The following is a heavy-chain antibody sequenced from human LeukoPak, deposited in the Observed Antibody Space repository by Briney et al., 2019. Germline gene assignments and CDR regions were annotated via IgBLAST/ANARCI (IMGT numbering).Heavy chain of an antibody. CDR2: MNPNSGNT. CDR3: AREGGSIDWFDP. Sequence: ASVKVSCKASGYTFTSYDINWVRQATGQGLEWMGWMNPNSGNTDYAQKFQGRVTMTRNTSISTAHMELSSLRSDDTAVYYCAREGGSIDWFDPWGQGTLVTVSS. J-gene: IGHJ5*02. CDR1: GYTFTSYD. V-gene: IGHV1-8*01. D-gene: IGHD3-16*01.